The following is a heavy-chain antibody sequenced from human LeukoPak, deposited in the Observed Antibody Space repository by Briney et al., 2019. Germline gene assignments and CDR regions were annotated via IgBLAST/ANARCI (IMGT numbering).Heavy chain of an antibody. Sequence: GGSLRLSCAASGFTFSDYYMSWVRQAPGKGLEWVSVIYSGGSTYYADSVKGRFTISRDNSKNTLYLQMNSLRAEDTAVYYCARSIGYDFWSGYYSQPTYYYYYMDVWGKGTTVTVSS. J-gene: IGHJ6*03. D-gene: IGHD3-3*01. CDR3: ARSIGYDFWSGYYSQPTYYYYYMDV. CDR2: IYSGGST. CDR1: GFTFSDYY. V-gene: IGHV3-53*01.